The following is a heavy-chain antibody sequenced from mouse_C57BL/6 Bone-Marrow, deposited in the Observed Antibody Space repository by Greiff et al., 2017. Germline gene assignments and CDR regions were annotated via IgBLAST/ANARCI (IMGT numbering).Heavy chain of an antibody. CDR2: IYWDDDN. J-gene: IGHJ4*01. V-gene: IGHV8-12*01. Sequence: VTLKEPGAGILQSSQTLSLTCSFSGFSLSTSGMGVGWLRQPSGKGLEWLAHIYWDDDNRYNSSLKKPSTISKDTSRNQVFLKITSVDTADTATYYCAGRGDHYYYAMDYWGQGTTVTVSS. CDR3: AGRGDHYYYAMDY. CDR1: GFSLSTSGMG.